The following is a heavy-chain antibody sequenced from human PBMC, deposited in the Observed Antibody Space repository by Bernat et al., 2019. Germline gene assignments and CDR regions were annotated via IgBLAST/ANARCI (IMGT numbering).Heavy chain of an antibody. CDR2: ISGNGIDA. V-gene: IGHV3-23*01. Sequence: EVQLMESGEGLVQPGGSLRLSCAASGFTFSNHAMNWVRQAPGKGLEWVSGISGNGIDAYYADSVQGRFTSTRDNSKKTMYLQLNSLGAEDTAVYYCAKSATGTTFGSHYWGQGTLVTVSS. CDR1: GFTFSNHA. D-gene: IGHD1-7*01. CDR3: AKSATGTTFGSHY. J-gene: IGHJ4*02.